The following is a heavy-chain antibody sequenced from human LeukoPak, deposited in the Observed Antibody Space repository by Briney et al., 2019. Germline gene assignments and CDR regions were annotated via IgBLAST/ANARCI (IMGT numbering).Heavy chain of an antibody. CDR2: IDTSSSYI. CDR3: ARDCSGAGCFSAFDI. J-gene: IGHJ3*02. CDR1: GFTFSSST. V-gene: IGHV3-21*01. D-gene: IGHD2-15*01. Sequence: GGSLRLSCIDSGFTFSSSTMNWVRQAPGKGLQWVSSIDTSSSYIYYADSVKGRFTISRDNAKNSLYLQMNGLGADDTAVYYCARDCSGAGCFSAFDIWGQGTMVTVSS.